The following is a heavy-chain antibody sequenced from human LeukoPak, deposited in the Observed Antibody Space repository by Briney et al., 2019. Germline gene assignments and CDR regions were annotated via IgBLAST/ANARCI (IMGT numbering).Heavy chain of an antibody. Sequence: PGGSLRLSCAASGFTFSTYGIHWVRQAPGKGLEWVAFIRYDGSDKYYADSMKGRFTISRDNSKNTLYLQMNSLRAEDTAVYYCARDGFYYYDSSGYPDYWGQGTLVTVSS. J-gene: IGHJ4*02. CDR2: IRYDGSDK. CDR3: ARDGFYYYDSSGYPDY. V-gene: IGHV3-30*02. CDR1: GFTFSTYG. D-gene: IGHD3-22*01.